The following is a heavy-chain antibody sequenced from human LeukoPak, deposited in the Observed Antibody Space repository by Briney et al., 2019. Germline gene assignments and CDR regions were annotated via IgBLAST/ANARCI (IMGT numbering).Heavy chain of an antibody. CDR3: ARESGYYYDTRYFDY. CDR2: IYYSGST. CDR1: GGSISSSNW. V-gene: IGHV4-4*02. D-gene: IGHD3-22*01. Sequence: SGTLSLTCAVSGGSISSSNWWSWVRQPPGKGLEWIGEIYYSGSTNYNPSLKSRVTISVDKSKNQFSLKLSSVTAADTAVYYCARESGYYYDTRYFDYWGQGTLVTVSS. J-gene: IGHJ4*02.